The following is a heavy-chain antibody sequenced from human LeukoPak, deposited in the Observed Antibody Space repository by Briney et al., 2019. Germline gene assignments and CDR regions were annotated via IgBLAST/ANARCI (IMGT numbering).Heavy chain of an antibody. J-gene: IGHJ4*02. CDR1: GYAFTGYY. Sequence: ASVKVSCKASGYAFTGYYVHWVRQAPGQGLEWMGWMNPKSGGTNYAQKFEARVTMNRDTSISTAYMELSRLRFDDTAVYYCARSPDILTGEKFDYWGQGTLVTVSS. V-gene: IGHV1-2*02. D-gene: IGHD3-9*01. CDR3: ARSPDILTGEKFDY. CDR2: MNPKSGGT.